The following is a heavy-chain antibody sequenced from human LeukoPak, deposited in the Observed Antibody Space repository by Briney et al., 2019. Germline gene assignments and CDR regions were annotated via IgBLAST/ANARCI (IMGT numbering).Heavy chain of an antibody. V-gene: IGHV1-8*03. D-gene: IGHD6-19*01. Sequence: ASVKVSCKASGYTFTSYDINWVRQATGQGLEWMGWMNPNSGNTGYAQKFQGRVTITRNTSISTAYMELSSLRSEDTAVYYCTRGGPVAGTHKYFQHWGQGTLVTVSS. CDR2: MNPNSGNT. CDR3: TRGGPVAGTHKYFQH. J-gene: IGHJ1*01. CDR1: GYTFTSYD.